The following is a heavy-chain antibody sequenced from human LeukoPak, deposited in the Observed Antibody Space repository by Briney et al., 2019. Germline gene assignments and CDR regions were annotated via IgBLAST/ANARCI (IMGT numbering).Heavy chain of an antibody. J-gene: IGHJ4*01. CDR1: GFTFTNNF. V-gene: IGHV3-7*01. CDR3: VREGFYFFDF. Sequence: GGSLRLSCAASGFTFTNNFMSWVRQVPGKGLEWVANIKQDGSETTYADSVRGRFTIFRDNAKDSVYLQMNSLRAEDSATYYCVREGFYFFDFWGEGTLVTVSS. CDR2: IKQDGSET.